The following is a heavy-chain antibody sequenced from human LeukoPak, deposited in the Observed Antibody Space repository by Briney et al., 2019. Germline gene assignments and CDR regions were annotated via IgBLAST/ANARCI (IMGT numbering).Heavy chain of an antibody. D-gene: IGHD6-19*01. J-gene: IGHJ4*02. Sequence: SETPSLTCTVSGGSISSYYWSWIRQPPGKGLEWIGYIYYSGSTNYNPSLKSRVTISVDTSKNQFSLKLSSVTAADTAVYYCASDNSGWFDYWGQGTLVTVSS. CDR2: IYYSGST. V-gene: IGHV4-59*01. CDR3: ASDNSGWFDY. CDR1: GGSISSYY.